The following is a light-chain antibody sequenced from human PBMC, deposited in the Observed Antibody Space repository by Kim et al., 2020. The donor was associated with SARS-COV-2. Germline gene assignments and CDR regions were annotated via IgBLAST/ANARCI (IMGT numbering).Light chain of an antibody. CDR1: QRVSRRY. CDR3: QQYDGLLWT. CDR2: STS. V-gene: IGKV3-20*01. J-gene: IGKJ1*01. Sequence: SPGERATLSCRASQRVSRRYFAWFQPKPGQAPSVLIYSTSIRATGIPDRFSGSGSGTDFTLTISRLEPEDSAVYYCQQYDGLLWTFGQGTKVDIK.